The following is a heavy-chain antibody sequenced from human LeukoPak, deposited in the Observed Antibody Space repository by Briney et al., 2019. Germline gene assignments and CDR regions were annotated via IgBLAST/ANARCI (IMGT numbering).Heavy chain of an antibody. J-gene: IGHJ4*02. CDR2: IGGSGVNT. CDR1: GFTFASYG. CDR3: ARAVGLLGFDY. D-gene: IGHD2-15*01. V-gene: IGHV3-23*01. Sequence: GGSLRLSCAASGFTFASYGMTWVRQAPGKGLEWVSLIGGSGVNTFYADSVKGRFSISRDNSENTLFLQMNSLRAEDTAVYYCARAVGLLGFDYWGQETLVTVSS.